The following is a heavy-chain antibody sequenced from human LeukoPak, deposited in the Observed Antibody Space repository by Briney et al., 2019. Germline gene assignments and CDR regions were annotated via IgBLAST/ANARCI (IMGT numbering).Heavy chain of an antibody. CDR3: AKRECSDNNCYFVN. J-gene: IGHJ4*02. CDR1: GFTLSSYG. Sequence: GSLRLSCAASGFTLSSYGMSWVRQGPAKGLEWVSTLSASGDSTYYVDSVKGRFTISRDNSKNTLYLQMDSLRAEDTAVYYCAKRECSDNNCYFVNWGQGTLVTVSS. CDR2: LSASGDST. D-gene: IGHD1-20*01. V-gene: IGHV3-23*01.